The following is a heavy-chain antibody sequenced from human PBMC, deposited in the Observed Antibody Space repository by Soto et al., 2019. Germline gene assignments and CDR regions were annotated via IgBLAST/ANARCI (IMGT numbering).Heavy chain of an antibody. Sequence: EVQLLGSGGGLVQPGGSLRLSCAASGFTFSNYVMNWVRQVPGKGLEWVSTISYSADKTFYADSVKGRFTISRDNSRDTLFLQMNSLRADDAAVYYCARRARTATTNWGAFDIWGQGTMVTVSS. D-gene: IGHD1-7*01. V-gene: IGHV3-23*01. CDR2: ISYSADKT. J-gene: IGHJ3*02. CDR3: ARRARTATTNWGAFDI. CDR1: GFTFSNYV.